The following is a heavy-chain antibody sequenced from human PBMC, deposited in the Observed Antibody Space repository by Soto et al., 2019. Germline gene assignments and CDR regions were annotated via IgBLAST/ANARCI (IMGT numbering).Heavy chain of an antibody. D-gene: IGHD1-1*01. J-gene: IGHJ3*02. CDR1: GGSITTGGRY. CDR2: IYYSGNT. Sequence: QVRLQEWGPVLVKPSQTLSLKCSVSGGSITTGGRYWSWIRQLPGKGLEWIGDIYYSGNTYYNAALKSRVTISVEAAKIQLSLKLSAVTAADTSVYYFAQALVFTGGDGFDIWGQGRLVTVSS. V-gene: IGHV4-31*02. CDR3: AQALVFTGGDGFDI.